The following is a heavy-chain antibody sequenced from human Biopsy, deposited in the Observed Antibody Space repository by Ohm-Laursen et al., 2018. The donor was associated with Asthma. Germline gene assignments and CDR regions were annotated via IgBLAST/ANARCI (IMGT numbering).Heavy chain of an antibody. V-gene: IGHV3-30-3*01. CDR2: GSADVHNK. D-gene: IGHD3-22*01. J-gene: IGHJ3*02. CDR3: ARQSGQDYGDSSGFDM. Sequence: LSSAGSGFSLSRMHWVWHWPRQGLGWGALGSADVHNKYYEDSVKGRFTISRDNSRNRLYLQINRLTVEDSAVYFCARQSGQDYGDSSGFDMWGQGTKVAVSS. CDR1: GFSLSR.